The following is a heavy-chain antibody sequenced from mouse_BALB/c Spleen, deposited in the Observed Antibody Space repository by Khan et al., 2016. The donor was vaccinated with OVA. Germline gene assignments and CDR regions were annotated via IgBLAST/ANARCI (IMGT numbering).Heavy chain of an antibody. V-gene: IGHV5-6*02. CDR3: TRLAYYYDSEGFTY. J-gene: IGHJ3*01. CDR1: GFTFSTYG. CDR2: VSTGGGYT. D-gene: IGHD1-1*01. Sequence: EVMLVESGGDLVKPGGSLKLSCAASGFTFSTYGMSWVRQTPDKRLEWVATVSTGGGYTYYPDSVKGRFTISRDNAKNTLYLQMSGLKSEDTAMFYWTRLAYYYDSEGFTYWGQGTLVTVSA.